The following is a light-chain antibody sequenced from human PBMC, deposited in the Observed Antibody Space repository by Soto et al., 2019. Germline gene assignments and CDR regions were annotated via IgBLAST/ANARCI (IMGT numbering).Light chain of an antibody. CDR1: QSVSSY. Sequence: EIVLTQSPATLSLSPGERVTLSCRASQSVSSYLAWYQQKPGQAPRLLIHDASNRATGIPVRFSGSGSRTDFTLTISSLEPEDFAVYYCQQRTNWPPTFGQGTRLEIK. V-gene: IGKV3-11*01. CDR3: QQRTNWPPT. J-gene: IGKJ5*01. CDR2: DAS.